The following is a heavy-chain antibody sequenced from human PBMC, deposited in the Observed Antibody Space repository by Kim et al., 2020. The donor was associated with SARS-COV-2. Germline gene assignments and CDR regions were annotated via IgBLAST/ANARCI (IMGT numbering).Heavy chain of an antibody. Sequence: DSVKGRFTISRDNSKNPLYLQMNSLRAEDTAVYYCYCSSTSCYISWFDPWGQGTLVTVSS. CDR3: YCSSTSCYISWFDP. J-gene: IGHJ5*02. V-gene: IGHV3-23*01. D-gene: IGHD2-2*02.